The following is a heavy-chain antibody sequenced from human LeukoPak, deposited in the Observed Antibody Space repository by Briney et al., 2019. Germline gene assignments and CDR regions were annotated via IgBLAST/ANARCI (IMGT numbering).Heavy chain of an antibody. CDR2: ISGSGGST. CDR1: GFTFSSYA. CDR3: AKKGPIDDYVWGSYLDY. V-gene: IGHV3-23*01. J-gene: IGHJ4*02. D-gene: IGHD3-16*02. Sequence: GGSLRLSCAASGFTFSSYAMSWVRQAPGKGLEWVSAISGSGGSTYYADSVKGRFTISRDNSKNTLYLQMNSLRAEDTAVYYCAKKGPIDDYVWGSYLDYWGQGTLVTVSS.